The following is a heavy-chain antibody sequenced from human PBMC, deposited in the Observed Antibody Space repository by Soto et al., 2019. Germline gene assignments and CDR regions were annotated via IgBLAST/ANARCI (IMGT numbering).Heavy chain of an antibody. CDR1: GGTFSSYT. V-gene: IGHV1-69*02. Sequence: QVQLVQSGAEVKKTGSSVKVSCKASGGTFSSYTISWVRQAPGRGLEWMGRIIPMFGIANYAQKFQGRVTIXXDKSTSTAYMELSSLRSEDTAVYYCARGYGDSHDYWGQGTLVTVSS. D-gene: IGHD4-17*01. CDR2: IIPMFGIA. CDR3: ARGYGDSHDY. J-gene: IGHJ4*02.